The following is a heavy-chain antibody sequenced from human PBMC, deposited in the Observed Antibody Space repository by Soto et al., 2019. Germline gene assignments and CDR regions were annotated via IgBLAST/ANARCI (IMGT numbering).Heavy chain of an antibody. J-gene: IGHJ4*02. CDR3: AKSYYYDSSGYYYFDY. V-gene: IGHV3-30*18. D-gene: IGHD3-22*01. CDR2: ISYDGSNK. CDR1: GFTFSSYG. Sequence: GGSLRLSCAASGFTFSSYGMHWVRQAPGKGLEWVAVISYDGSNKYYADSVKGRFTISRDNSKNTLYLQMNSLRAEDTAVYYCAKSYYYDSSGYYYFDYWGQGTLVTV.